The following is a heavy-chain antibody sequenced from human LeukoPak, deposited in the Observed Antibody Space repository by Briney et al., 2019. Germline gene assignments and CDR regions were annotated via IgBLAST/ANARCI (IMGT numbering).Heavy chain of an antibody. J-gene: IGHJ6*03. V-gene: IGHV3-23*01. CDR1: GFTFGDYA. Sequence: GGSLRLSCTASGFTFGDYALSWVRQAPGKGLEWVSSIPTNGGSTFYADSVKGRFTISRDNSKNTLYLQMNSLRVEDTAIYYCAKNQRVTRGPYYYYLDVWGRGTTVTVSS. CDR2: IPTNGGST. D-gene: IGHD4-17*01. CDR3: AKNQRVTRGPYYYYLDV.